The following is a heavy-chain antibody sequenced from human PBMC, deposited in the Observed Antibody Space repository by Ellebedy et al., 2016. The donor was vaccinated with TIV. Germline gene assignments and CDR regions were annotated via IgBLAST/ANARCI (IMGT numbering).Heavy chain of an antibody. CDR3: AALRRGAFDI. D-gene: IGHD2-8*01. CDR1: GFTFSSYD. CDR2: IGTAGDT. Sequence: GGSLRLXXAASGFTFSSYDMHWVRQATGKGLEWVSAIGTAGDTYYPDSVKGRFTISRENAKNSLYLQMNSLTAGDTAVYYCAALRRGAFDIWGQGTMVSVSS. J-gene: IGHJ3*02. V-gene: IGHV3-13*01.